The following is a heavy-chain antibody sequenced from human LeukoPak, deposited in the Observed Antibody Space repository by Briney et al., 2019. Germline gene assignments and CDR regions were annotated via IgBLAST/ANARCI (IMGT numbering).Heavy chain of an antibody. J-gene: IGHJ5*02. Sequence: QSSETLSLTCAVYGGSFSGDYWSWIRQPPGKGLEWIGQINHSGSTNYNPSLKSRVTISLDTSKNQFSLKLRSVTAADTAVYYCAKHLRRRFFSKTLGFDPWGQGTLVTVSS. CDR2: INHSGST. D-gene: IGHD3-3*01. CDR3: AKHLRRRFFSKTLGFDP. CDR1: GGSFSGDY. V-gene: IGHV4-34*01.